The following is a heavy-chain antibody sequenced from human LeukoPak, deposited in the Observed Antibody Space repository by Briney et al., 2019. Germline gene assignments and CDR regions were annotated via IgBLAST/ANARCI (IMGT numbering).Heavy chain of an antibody. CDR1: GGSISSYY. J-gene: IGHJ3*02. CDR2: IYYSGIT. D-gene: IGHD2-2*01. Sequence: PSETLSLTCTVSGGSISSYYWSWIRQPPGKGLEWIGYIYYSGITNYNPSLKSRVTISVDTSKNQFSLKLSSVTAADTAVYYCARRNTNMVAFDIWGQGTMVTVSS. CDR3: ARRNTNMVAFDI. V-gene: IGHV4-59*08.